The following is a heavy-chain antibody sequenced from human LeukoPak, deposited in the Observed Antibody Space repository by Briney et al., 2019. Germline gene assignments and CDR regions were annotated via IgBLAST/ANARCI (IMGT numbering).Heavy chain of an antibody. J-gene: IGHJ4*02. CDR3: AKDDYGDSGGPTLDY. D-gene: IGHD4-17*01. CDR2: LSYDGRHK. Sequence: GGSLRLSCGASGFPLRSYGMHWVRRARGRGVEWVPVLSYDGRHKYYEDSVKGRFTIPRDNSKNPLYLQMTSLSTEDTAVYFCAKDDYGDSGGPTLDYWGQGTLVTVPS. V-gene: IGHV3-30*18. CDR1: GFPLRSYG.